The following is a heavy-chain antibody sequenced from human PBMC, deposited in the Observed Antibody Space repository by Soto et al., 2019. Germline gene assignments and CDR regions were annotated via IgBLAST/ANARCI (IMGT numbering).Heavy chain of an antibody. Sequence: EVQLVESGGGLVQPGGSLTLSCAASGFTFGSYWMGWVRQAPGKGLEWVATIKQDGSEKYYMDSMKGRFTISRDNAKKSLYLQMNSLRADDTALYYCVRTGDDYWGQGTLVTVSS. J-gene: IGHJ4*02. V-gene: IGHV3-7*05. D-gene: IGHD3-16*01. CDR3: VRTGDDY. CDR2: IKQDGSEK. CDR1: GFTFGSYW.